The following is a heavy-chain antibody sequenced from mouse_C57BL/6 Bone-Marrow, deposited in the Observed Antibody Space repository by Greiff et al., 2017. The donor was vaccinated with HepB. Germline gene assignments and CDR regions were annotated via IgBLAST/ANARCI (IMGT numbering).Heavy chain of an antibody. CDR2: IDPNSGGT. CDR1: FYTFTSYF. CDR3: ARGLGFAY. Sequence: SFHLSFHSSFYTFTSYFIHWVKQRPGRGLEWIGRIDPNSGGTKYNEKFKSKATLTVDKPSSTAYMQLSSLTSEDSAVYYCARGLGFAYWGQGTLVTVSA. V-gene: IGHV1-72*01. D-gene: IGHD3-3*01. J-gene: IGHJ3*01.